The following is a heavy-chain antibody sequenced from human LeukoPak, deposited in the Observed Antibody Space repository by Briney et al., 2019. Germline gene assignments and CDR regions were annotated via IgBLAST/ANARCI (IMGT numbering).Heavy chain of an antibody. J-gene: IGHJ4*02. CDR2: IYTDGIT. CDR3: ARFAFSSLRLDY. D-gene: IGHD3-16*01. Sequence: SETLSLTCNVSGASIRANNYYWTWIRQPAGKGLEWIGRIYTDGITNYSPSLKSRVTIFLDKPKNQFSLKLTSMTAADSAVYYCARFAFSSLRLDYWGQGAQVIVSS. V-gene: IGHV4-61*02. CDR1: GASIRANNYY.